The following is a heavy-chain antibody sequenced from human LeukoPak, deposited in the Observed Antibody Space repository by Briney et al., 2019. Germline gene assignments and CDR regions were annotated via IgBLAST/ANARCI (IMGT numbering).Heavy chain of an antibody. D-gene: IGHD3-10*01. CDR2: IIPIFGTA. V-gene: IGHV1-69*13. Sequence: SVKVSCKASGVTFSSYAISWVRQAPGQGLEWMGGIIPIFGTANYAQKFQGRVTITADESTSTAYMELSSLRSEDTAVYYCAREIHPRFGEYDAFDIWGQGTMVTVSS. CDR1: GVTFSSYA. J-gene: IGHJ3*02. CDR3: AREIHPRFGEYDAFDI.